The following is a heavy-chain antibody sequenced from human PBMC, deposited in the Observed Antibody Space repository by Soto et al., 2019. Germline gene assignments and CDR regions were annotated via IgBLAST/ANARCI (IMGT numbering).Heavy chain of an antibody. V-gene: IGHV4-59*01. CDR2: IYDSGST. J-gene: IGHJ5*02. Sequence: SETLSLTCTVSGVSITSFYWNWIRQPPGKGLEWIGCIYDSGSTNFNPSLKGRVTMSVDTSGTQFSLKLRSVTAADTAVYYCARGFSSMSWFDPWGQGTLVTVSS. CDR3: ARGFSSMSWFDP. D-gene: IGHD6-19*01. CDR1: GVSITSFY.